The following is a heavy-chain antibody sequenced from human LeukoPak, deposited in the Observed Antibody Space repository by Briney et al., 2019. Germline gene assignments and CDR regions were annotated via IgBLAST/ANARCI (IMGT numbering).Heavy chain of an antibody. CDR1: GFTFSSYW. CDR2: ISYDGTNK. D-gene: IGHD5-12*01. J-gene: IGHJ4*02. Sequence: GGSLRLSCAASGFTFSSYWMHWVRQAPGKGLEWVAVISYDGTNKYYAGSVQGRFTISRDNSKNTVYLQMTSLRTEDTALYYCQSRSIVATPDDYWGQGTLVTVSS. CDR3: QSRSIVATPDDY. V-gene: IGHV3-30*03.